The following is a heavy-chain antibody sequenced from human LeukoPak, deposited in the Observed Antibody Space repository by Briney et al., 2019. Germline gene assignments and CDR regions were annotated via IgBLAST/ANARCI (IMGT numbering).Heavy chain of an antibody. V-gene: IGHV4-34*01. D-gene: IGHD4-17*01. Sequence: SETLSLTCAVNGGSFSGYYWNWIRQPPGKRLEWIGEINHTGNTNYNPSLKRRVTVSVNTSKNQFSLKLTSVTAADTAVYYCARAPPPTGYFDYWGQGTLVTVSS. J-gene: IGHJ4*02. CDR3: ARAPPPTGYFDY. CDR2: INHTGNT. CDR1: GGSFSGYY.